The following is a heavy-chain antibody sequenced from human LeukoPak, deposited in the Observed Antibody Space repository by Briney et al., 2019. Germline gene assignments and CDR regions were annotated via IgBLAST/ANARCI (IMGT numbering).Heavy chain of an antibody. V-gene: IGHV3-23*01. J-gene: IGHJ4*02. CDR3: AKESSGSSWFDY. D-gene: IGHD6-13*01. Sequence: PGGTLRLSCAASGFTFRSYDMRWVREAPGKGVEGGTAISGSGGSTYYADSVKGRFTISTDNSKNTLYLQMDSLRSEDTAVYYCAKESSGSSWFDYWGQGTLVTVSS. CDR2: ISGSGGST. CDR1: GFTFRSYD.